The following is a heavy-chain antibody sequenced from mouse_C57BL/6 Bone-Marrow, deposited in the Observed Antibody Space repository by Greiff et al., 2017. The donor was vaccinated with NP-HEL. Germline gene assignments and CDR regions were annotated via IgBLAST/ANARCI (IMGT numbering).Heavy chain of an antibody. D-gene: IGHD1-1*01. CDR3: ARITTVVATGFDYAMDY. CDR2: IWSGGST. J-gene: IGHJ4*01. V-gene: IGHV2-2*01. CDR1: GFSLTSYG. Sequence: VHLVESGPGLVQPSQSLSITCTVSGFSLTSYGVHWVRQSPGKGLEWLGVIWSGGSTDYNAAFISRLSISKDNSKSQVFFKMNSLQADDTAIYYCARITTVVATGFDYAMDYWGQGTSVTVSS.